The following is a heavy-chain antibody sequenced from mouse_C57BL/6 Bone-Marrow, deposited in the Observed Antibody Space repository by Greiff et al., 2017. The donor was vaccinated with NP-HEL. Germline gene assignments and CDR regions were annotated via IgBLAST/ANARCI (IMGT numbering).Heavy chain of an antibody. CDR1: GYTFTDYY. Sequence: VQLKESGAELVRPGASVKLSCKASGYTFTDYYINWVKQRPGQGLEWIARISPGSGNTYSNEKFKGKATLTAEKSSSTAYMQLSSLTSEDAAVDCCARRGVYYAKDYWGQGTSVTVAS. CDR3: ARRGVYYAKDY. CDR2: ISPGSGNT. V-gene: IGHV1-76*01. J-gene: IGHJ4*01.